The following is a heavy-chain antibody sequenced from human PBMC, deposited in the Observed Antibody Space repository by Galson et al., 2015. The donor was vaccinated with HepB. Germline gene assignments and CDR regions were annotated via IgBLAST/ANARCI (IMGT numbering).Heavy chain of an antibody. Sequence: SLRLSCAASGFTFSNAWMSWVRQAPGKGLEWVGRIKSKTDGGTTDYAAPVKGRFTISRDDSKNTLYLQMNSLKTEDTAVYYCTTVDPLWFGAYGMDVWGQGTTVTVSS. CDR2: IKSKTDGGTT. J-gene: IGHJ6*02. CDR1: GFTFSNAW. CDR3: TTVDPLWFGAYGMDV. D-gene: IGHD3-10*01. V-gene: IGHV3-15*01.